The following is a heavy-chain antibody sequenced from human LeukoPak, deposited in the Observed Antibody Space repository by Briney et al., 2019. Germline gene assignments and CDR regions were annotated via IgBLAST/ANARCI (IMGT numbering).Heavy chain of an antibody. CDR3: ARRGYCSGGSCHNYYYYYMDV. D-gene: IGHD2-15*01. CDR2: FFYTGNT. Sequence: PSETLSLTCAVSGGSISSGSYSWGWIRQPPGKGLEWIGYFFYTGNTYYNASLKSRVTISVDTSKNQFSLKLSSVTAADTAVYYCARRGYCSGGSCHNYYYYYMDVWGKGTTVTISS. J-gene: IGHJ6*03. V-gene: IGHV4-30-4*07. CDR1: GGSISSGSYS.